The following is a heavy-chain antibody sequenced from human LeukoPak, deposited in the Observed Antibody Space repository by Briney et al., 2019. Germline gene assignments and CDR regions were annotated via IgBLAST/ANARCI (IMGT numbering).Heavy chain of an antibody. D-gene: IGHD2-21*01. V-gene: IGHV3-48*04. CDR1: KFTFNNYA. Sequence: GGSLRLSCLASKFTFNNYAMTWVRQAPGKGLEWVSFISSGGTIIYYTDSVKGRFTISRDNAKNSLYLQMNSLRAEDTAVYYCARESYSARFDYWGQGTLVTVSS. J-gene: IGHJ4*02. CDR2: ISSGGTII. CDR3: ARESYSARFDY.